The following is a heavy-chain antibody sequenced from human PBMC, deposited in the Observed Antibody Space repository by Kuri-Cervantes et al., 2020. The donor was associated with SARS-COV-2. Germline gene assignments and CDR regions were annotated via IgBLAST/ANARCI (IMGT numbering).Heavy chain of an antibody. V-gene: IGHV3-7*01. CDR3: ARSRPQDSRLYYYDSSGYYYYFDY. CDR2: IKQDGSEK. Sequence: GGSLRLSCAASGFTFSSYWMSWVRQAPGKGLEWVANIKQDGSEKYYVGSVKGRFTISRDNAKNSLYLQMNSLRAEDTAVYYCARSRPQDSRLYYYDSSGYYYYFDYWGQGTLVTVSS. J-gene: IGHJ4*02. CDR1: GFTFSSYW. D-gene: IGHD3-22*01.